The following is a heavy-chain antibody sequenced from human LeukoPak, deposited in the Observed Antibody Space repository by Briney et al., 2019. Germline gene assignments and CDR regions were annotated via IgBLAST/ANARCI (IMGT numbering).Heavy chain of an antibody. Sequence: PGGSLRLSCAASGFIFSSYSMSWVRQAPGKGLEWVSVITGSGGSTYYADSVKGRFTISKDNSKNTVYLQMSSLRVDDTAVYYCAKAAGSSWPSYYYGMDVWGQGTTVTVSS. CDR3: AKAAGSSWPSYYYGMDV. CDR1: GFIFSSYS. D-gene: IGHD6-13*01. V-gene: IGHV3-23*01. CDR2: ITGSGGST. J-gene: IGHJ6*02.